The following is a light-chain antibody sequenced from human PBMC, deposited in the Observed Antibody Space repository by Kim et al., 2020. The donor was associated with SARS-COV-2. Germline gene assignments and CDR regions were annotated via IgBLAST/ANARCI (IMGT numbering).Light chain of an antibody. CDR3: SSYADIYNLI. J-gene: IGLJ2*01. Sequence: QSALTQPPSASGSPGQSVAISCTGTSNDIGGYNSVSWYQQHPGKAPKLLIYEVTKRPSGVPDRFSGSKSGRTASLTVSGLQAEDEADYYCSSYADIYNLIFGGGTQLTVL. CDR1: SNDIGGYNS. V-gene: IGLV2-8*01. CDR2: EVT.